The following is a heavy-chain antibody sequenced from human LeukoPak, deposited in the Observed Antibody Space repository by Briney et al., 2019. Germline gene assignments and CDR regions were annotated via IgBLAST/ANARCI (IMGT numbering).Heavy chain of an antibody. CDR1: GFTFSSYW. V-gene: IGHV3-21*01. CDR3: ARERIATASAGDY. J-gene: IGHJ4*02. CDR2: ISSVSNYI. D-gene: IGHD6-13*01. Sequence: GGSLRLSCAASGFTFSSYWMHWVRQAPGKGLEWVSSISSVSNYIYYADSVRGRFTISRDNAKNSLYLQMNSLRAEDTAVYYCARERIATASAGDYWGQGTLVTVSS.